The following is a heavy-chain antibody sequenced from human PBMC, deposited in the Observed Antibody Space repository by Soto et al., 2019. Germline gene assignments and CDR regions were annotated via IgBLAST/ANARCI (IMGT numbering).Heavy chain of an antibody. D-gene: IGHD3-22*01. J-gene: IGHJ4*02. Sequence: QVQLVQSGAEVKKPGASVKVSCKASGYTFTTYGITWVRQAPGQGLDWVGWISTHNGNTKYAESLQGRVTMTTDTTTSTASMELRSLKSDDTAVYYCASCPTAYYDTSGHYSLDHWGQGTLVTVSS. CDR2: ISTHNGNT. V-gene: IGHV1-18*01. CDR3: ASCPTAYYDTSGHYSLDH. CDR1: GYTFTTYG.